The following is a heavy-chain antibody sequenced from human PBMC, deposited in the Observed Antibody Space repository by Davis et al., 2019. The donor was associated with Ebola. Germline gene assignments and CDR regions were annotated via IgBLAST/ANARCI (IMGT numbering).Heavy chain of an antibody. V-gene: IGHV4-59*01. CDR3: ARTGRYSSSWAHNWFDP. J-gene: IGHJ5*02. Sequence: ESLKISCAASGFVFTNFAMCWVRQPQGQGLEWIGYIYYSGSTNYNPSLKSRVTISVDTSKNQFSLKLSSVTAADTAVYYCARTGRYSSSWAHNWFDPWGQGTLVTVSS. CDR2: IYYSGST. CDR1: GFVFTNFA. D-gene: IGHD6-13*01.